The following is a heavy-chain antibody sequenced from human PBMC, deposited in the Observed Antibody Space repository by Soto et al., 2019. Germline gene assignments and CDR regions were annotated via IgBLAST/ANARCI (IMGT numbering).Heavy chain of an antibody. V-gene: IGHV4-38-2*02. CDR2: IYHSGST. Sequence: SETLSLTFAVSGYSISSGYYWGWIRQPPGKGLEWIGSIYHSGSTYYNPSLKSRVTISVDTSKNQFSLKLSSVTAADTAVYYCARDSLKPIAAAGSYWFDPWGQGTFVNVS. D-gene: IGHD6-13*01. CDR3: ARDSLKPIAAAGSYWFDP. J-gene: IGHJ5*02. CDR1: GYSISSGYY.